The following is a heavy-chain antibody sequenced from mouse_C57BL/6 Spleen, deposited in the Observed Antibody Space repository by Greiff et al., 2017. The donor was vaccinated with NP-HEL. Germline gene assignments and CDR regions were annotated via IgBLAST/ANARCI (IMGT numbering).Heavy chain of an antibody. CDR3: ARGGSITTVVATNFDV. D-gene: IGHD1-1*01. J-gene: IGHJ1*03. Sequence: QVQLQQPGAELVKPGASVKLSCKASGYTFTSYWMQWVKQRPGQGLEWIGEIDPSDSYTNYNQKFKGKATLTVDTSSSTAYMQLSSLTSEDSAVYYCARGGSITTVVATNFDVWGTGTTVTVSS. CDR2: IDPSDSYT. V-gene: IGHV1-50*01. CDR1: GYTFTSYW.